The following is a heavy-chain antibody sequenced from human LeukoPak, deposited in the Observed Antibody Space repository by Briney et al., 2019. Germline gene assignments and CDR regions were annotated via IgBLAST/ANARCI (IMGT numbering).Heavy chain of an antibody. CDR3: ARSGIAAAGPPVDY. V-gene: IGHV4-61*01. CDR1: SDSISSSSYY. D-gene: IGHD6-13*01. J-gene: IGHJ4*02. CDR2: IYYSGST. Sequence: SETLSLTCTVSSDSISSSSYYWSWIRQPPGKGLEWIGYIYYSGSTNYNPSLKSRVTISVDTSKNQFSLKLSSVTAADTAVYYCARSGIAAAGPPVDYWGQGTLVTASS.